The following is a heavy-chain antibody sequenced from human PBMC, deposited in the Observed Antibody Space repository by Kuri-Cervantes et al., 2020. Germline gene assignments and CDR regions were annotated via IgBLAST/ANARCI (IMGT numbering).Heavy chain of an antibody. Sequence: SQTLSLTCAVYRGSFSGYYWTWIRQPPGKGLEWIGEIDHSGSTNYHPSLKRRVTISVDTSKNQFSLKLRSVTAADTAVYYCARYYDSSGYHDYWGQGTLVTVSS. D-gene: IGHD3-22*01. J-gene: IGHJ4*02. CDR3: ARYYDSSGYHDY. CDR1: RGSFSGYY. V-gene: IGHV4-34*01. CDR2: IDHSGST.